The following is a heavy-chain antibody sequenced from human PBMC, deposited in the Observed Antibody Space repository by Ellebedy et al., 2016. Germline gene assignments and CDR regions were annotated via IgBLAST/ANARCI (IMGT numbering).Heavy chain of an antibody. CDR3: AKHETDGDYYFDL. Sequence: GGSLRLXXAASGFTFNTYAMSWVRQAPGEGLEWVSTLSGSGPKTYYADSVQGRFTIFRDNSKSTLYLQINSLRAEDTAVYYCAKHETDGDYYFDLWGRGTLVTVSS. D-gene: IGHD2-21*01. CDR1: GFTFNTYA. J-gene: IGHJ2*01. CDR2: LSGSGPKT. V-gene: IGHV3-23*01.